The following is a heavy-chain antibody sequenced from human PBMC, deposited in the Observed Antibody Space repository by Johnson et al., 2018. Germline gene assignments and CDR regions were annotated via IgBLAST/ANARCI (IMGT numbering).Heavy chain of an antibody. J-gene: IGHJ3*01. CDR3: ATEGNARGFGGAFDV. D-gene: IGHD3-10*01. CDR2: IWPGDSDT. V-gene: IGHV5-51*03. Sequence: VQLVQSGPEVKKPGESLKISCKGSTYSFTNYWIGWVRQMPGKGLEWMGIIWPGDSDTRYSPSFQGHVTISVDKSMSTAYLHWSSLKPSDTGMYYCATEGNARGFGGAFDVWGPGTMVTVSS. CDR1: TYSFTNYW.